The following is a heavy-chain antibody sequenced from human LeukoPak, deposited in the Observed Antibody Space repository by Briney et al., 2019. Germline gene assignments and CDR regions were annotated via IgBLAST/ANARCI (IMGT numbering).Heavy chain of an antibody. CDR2: IYYSGST. CDR1: GGSISSGDYY. V-gene: IGHV4-30-4*08. Sequence: SETLSLTCTVSGGSISSGDYYWGWIRQPPGKGLEWIGYIYYSGSTYYNPSLKSRVTISVDTSKNQFSLKLSSVTAADTAVYYCARRRYSSSWYIWFDPWGQGTLVTVSS. D-gene: IGHD6-13*01. CDR3: ARRRYSSSWYIWFDP. J-gene: IGHJ5*02.